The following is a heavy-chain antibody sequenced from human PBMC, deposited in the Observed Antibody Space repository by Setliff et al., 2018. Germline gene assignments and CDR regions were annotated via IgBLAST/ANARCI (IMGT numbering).Heavy chain of an antibody. V-gene: IGHV4-39*07. D-gene: IGHD2-2*01. Sequence: SSYGMHWVRQAPGKGLEWIGSIYYSGSTYYNPSLKSRVTISVDTSKNQFSLKLSPVTAADTAVYYCARVKIAILPAAIDYWGQGTLVTVSS. CDR2: IYYSGST. J-gene: IGHJ4*02. CDR1: SSYG. CDR3: ARVKIAILPAAIDY.